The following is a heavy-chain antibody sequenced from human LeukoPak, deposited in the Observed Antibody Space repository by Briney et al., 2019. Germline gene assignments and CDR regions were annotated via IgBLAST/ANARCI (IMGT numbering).Heavy chain of an antibody. D-gene: IGHD3-10*01. CDR2: IYTSGST. CDR1: GGSISSYY. V-gene: IGHV4-4*07. J-gene: IGHJ4*02. Sequence: PSETLSLTCTVSGGSISSYYWSWIRQPPGKGLEWIGRIYTSGSTNYNPSLKSRVTISVDTSKNQFSLKLSSVTAADAAVYYCASTMVRGVMRFDYWGQGTLVTVSS. CDR3: ASTMVRGVMRFDY.